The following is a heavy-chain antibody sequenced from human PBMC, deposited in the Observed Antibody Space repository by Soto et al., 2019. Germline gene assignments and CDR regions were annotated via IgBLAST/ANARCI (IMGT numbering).Heavy chain of an antibody. J-gene: IGHJ4*02. V-gene: IGHV2-5*02. D-gene: IGHD2-15*01. CDR3: GHVSGTIDY. Sequence: QITLKESGTTLVKPTQTLTLTCTFSGFSLTTSGVGVGWIRQPPGKALEWLALIYWDDDKRYSPSLKSRVSITKDTSKNQVVLTMTNMDPVDTATYYCGHVSGTIDYWGQGTLVTVSS. CDR1: GFSLTTSGVG. CDR2: IYWDDDK.